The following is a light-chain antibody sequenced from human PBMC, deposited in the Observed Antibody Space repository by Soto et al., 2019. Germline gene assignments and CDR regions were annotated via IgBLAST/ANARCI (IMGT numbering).Light chain of an antibody. CDR1: QTVGSS. V-gene: IGKV3-11*01. J-gene: IGKJ4*01. Sequence: EIVLTQSPATLSLSPGERATLSCRASQTVGSSLAWYQQKPGQAPRLLIYDASNRATGIPARFSGSGSGTDFTLAITSLEPEDFAVYYCQQRGNWPLTFGGGTKLEIK. CDR3: QQRGNWPLT. CDR2: DAS.